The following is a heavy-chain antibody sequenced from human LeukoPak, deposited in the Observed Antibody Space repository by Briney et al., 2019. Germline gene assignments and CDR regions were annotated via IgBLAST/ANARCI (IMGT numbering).Heavy chain of an antibody. J-gene: IGHJ4*02. Sequence: GRSLRPSCAASGFTFSSYGMHWVRQAPGKGLEWVAVISYDGSNKYYADSVKGRFTISRDNSKNTLYLQMNSLRAEDTAVYYCAKDRVQYYYGSGSYYPTDYWGQGTLVTVSS. CDR1: GFTFSSYG. CDR2: ISYDGSNK. V-gene: IGHV3-30*18. CDR3: AKDRVQYYYGSGSYYPTDY. D-gene: IGHD3-10*01.